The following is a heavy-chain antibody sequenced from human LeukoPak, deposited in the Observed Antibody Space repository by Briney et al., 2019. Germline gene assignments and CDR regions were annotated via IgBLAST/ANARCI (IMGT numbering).Heavy chain of an antibody. Sequence: ASVKVSCKASGGTFSSYAISWVRQAPGQGLEWMGGIIPTFGTANYAQKFQGRVTITADESTSTAYMELSSLRSEDTAVYYCARSEVAARPDYYYYYGMDVWGQGTTVTVSS. CDR1: GGTFSSYA. J-gene: IGHJ6*02. CDR2: IIPTFGTA. CDR3: ARSEVAARPDYYYYYGMDV. V-gene: IGHV1-69*13. D-gene: IGHD6-6*01.